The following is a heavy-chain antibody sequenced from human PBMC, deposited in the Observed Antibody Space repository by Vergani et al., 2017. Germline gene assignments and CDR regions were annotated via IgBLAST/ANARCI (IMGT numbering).Heavy chain of an antibody. J-gene: IGHJ3*02. V-gene: IGHV2-5*02. CDR3: AHSLYYDILTGYYRGDAFDI. CDR1: GFSLSTSGVG. Sequence: QVTLKESGPVLVKPTETLTLTCTFSGFSLSTSGVGVGWIRQPPGKALEWLALIYWDDDKRYSPSLKSRLTITKDTSKNQVVLTMTNMDPVDTATYYCAHSLYYDILTGYYRGDAFDIWGQGTMVTVSS. D-gene: IGHD3-9*01. CDR2: IYWDDDK.